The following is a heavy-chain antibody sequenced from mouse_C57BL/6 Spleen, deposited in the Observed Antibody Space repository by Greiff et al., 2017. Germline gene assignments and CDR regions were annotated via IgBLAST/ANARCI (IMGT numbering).Heavy chain of an antibody. CDR2: IYPGSGST. J-gene: IGHJ4*01. D-gene: IGHD1-1*01. Sequence: QVQLQQPGAELVKPGASVKMSCKASGYTFTSYWITWVKQRPGQGLEWIGDIYPGSGSTNYNEKFKSKATLTVDTSSSTAYMQLSSLPSEDSAVYYCASPPYGSSYGDAMDYWGQGTSVTVSS. V-gene: IGHV1-55*01. CDR1: GYTFTSYW. CDR3: ASPPYGSSYGDAMDY.